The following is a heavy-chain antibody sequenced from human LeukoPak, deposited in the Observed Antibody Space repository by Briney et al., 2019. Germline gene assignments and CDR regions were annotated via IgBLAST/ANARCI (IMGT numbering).Heavy chain of an antibody. V-gene: IGHV4-39*07. CDR2: IYYSGNT. D-gene: IGHD3-10*01. Sequence: KASETLSLTCTVSGGSLSSTRYYWGWIRQPPGKGLEWIGSIYYSGNTYYNPSLKSRVTISVDTSKNQFSLKLSSVTAADTAVYYCASYPKYYGSEGWVAFDIWGLGTMVTVSS. J-gene: IGHJ3*02. CDR3: ASYPKYYGSEGWVAFDI. CDR1: GGSLSSTRYY.